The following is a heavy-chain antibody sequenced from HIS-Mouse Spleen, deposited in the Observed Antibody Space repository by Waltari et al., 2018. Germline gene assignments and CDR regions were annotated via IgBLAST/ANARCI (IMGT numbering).Heavy chain of an antibody. J-gene: IGHJ2*01. CDR1: GGSISSSSYY. CDR3: AREIPYSSSWYDWYFDL. CDR2: IYYSGST. D-gene: IGHD6-13*01. Sequence: QLQLQESGPGLGKPSETLSLTCTVSGGSISSSSYYWGGIRQPPGKGLEWIGSIYYSGSTYYNPSLKSRVTISVDTSKNQFSLKLSSVTAADTAVYYCAREIPYSSSWYDWYFDLWGRGTLVTVSS. V-gene: IGHV4-39*07.